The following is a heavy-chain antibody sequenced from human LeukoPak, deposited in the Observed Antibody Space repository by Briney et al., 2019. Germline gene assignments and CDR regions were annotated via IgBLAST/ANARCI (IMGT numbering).Heavy chain of an antibody. CDR3: ARGGRFSSGQDAFDI. V-gene: IGHV1-2*02. CDR1: GYTFTGYY. CDR2: INPNSGGT. J-gene: IGHJ3*02. Sequence: ASVKVSCKASGYTFTGYYMHWVRQAPGQGLEWMGWINPNSGGTNYAQKFQGRVTMTRDTSISTAYMELSRLRPDDTAVYYCARGGRFSSGQDAFDIWGQGTMVTVSS. D-gene: IGHD3-22*01.